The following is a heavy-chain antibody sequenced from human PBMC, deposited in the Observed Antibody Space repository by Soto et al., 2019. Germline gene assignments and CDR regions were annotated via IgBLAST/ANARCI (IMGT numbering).Heavy chain of an antibody. D-gene: IGHD1-26*01. CDR3: TADAGSY. J-gene: IGHJ4*02. CDR2: IYYSGSI. V-gene: IGHV4-61*01. Sequence: QVQLQESGPGLVKPSETLSLTCTVSGASVSSDNYYWSWIRQPPGKGLEWIGYIYYSGSIKYSPSLKSRVTISLDTSKNQFSLRLSSVTAADTAVYYCTADAGSYWGQGTLVTVSS. CDR1: GASVSSDNYY.